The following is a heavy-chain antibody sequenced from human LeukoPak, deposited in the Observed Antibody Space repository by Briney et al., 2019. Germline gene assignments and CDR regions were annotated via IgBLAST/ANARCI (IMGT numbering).Heavy chain of an antibody. CDR1: GYTFTSYD. V-gene: IGHV1-8*01. CDR2: MNPNSGNT. D-gene: IGHD6-13*01. J-gene: IGHJ4*02. CDR3: ARARSIAAAGTLGY. Sequence: ASVKVSCKASGYTFTSYDINWVRQATGQGLEWMGWMNPNSGNTGYAQKFQGRVTMTRNTSISTAYMELSSLRSEDTAVYYCARARSIAAAGTLGYWGQGTPVTVSS.